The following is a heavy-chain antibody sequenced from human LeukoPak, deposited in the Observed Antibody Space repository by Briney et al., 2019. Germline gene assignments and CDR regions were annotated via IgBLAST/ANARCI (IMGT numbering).Heavy chain of an antibody. CDR2: ISYDGSNK. J-gene: IGHJ4*02. V-gene: IGHV3-30-3*01. CDR1: GFTFSSYA. D-gene: IGHD5-18*01. Sequence: GRSLRLSCAASGFTFSSYAMHWVRQAPGKGLEWVTPISYDGSNKYYTDSVKGRFTISRDNSKNTLYLQMNSLRAEDTAVYYCARSTPAYSYGVDYWGQGTLVTVSS. CDR3: ARSTPAYSYGVDY.